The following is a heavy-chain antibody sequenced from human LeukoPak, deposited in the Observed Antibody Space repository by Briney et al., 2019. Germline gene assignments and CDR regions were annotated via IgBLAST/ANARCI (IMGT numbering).Heavy chain of an antibody. CDR3: VRRAAIENYFDY. CDR1: GYSFSGSHW. CDR2: SHYSGSS. V-gene: IGHV4-28*01. J-gene: IGHJ4*02. D-gene: IGHD2-21*01. Sequence: SGTLSLTCDVSGYSFSGSHWWGWIRQPPGKGLECIGHSHYSGSSYYNPSLKSRVTMSVDTSENQFSLKLMSVTAVDTAVYYCVRRAAIENYFDYWGQGTLVTVSS.